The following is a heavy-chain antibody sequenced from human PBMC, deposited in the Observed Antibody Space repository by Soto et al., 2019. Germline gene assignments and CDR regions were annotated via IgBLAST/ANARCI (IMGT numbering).Heavy chain of an antibody. D-gene: IGHD3-10*01. Sequence: QVQLVQSGAEVKKPGSSVKVSCKASGGTFSSYTISWVRQAPGQGLEWMGRIIPILGIANYAQKFQGRVTITADKSTSTAYMELSSLRSEDTAVYYCARDGDDYYGSGSYYGPIDYWGQGTLVTVSS. V-gene: IGHV1-69*08. CDR3: ARDGDDYYGSGSYYGPIDY. CDR1: GGTFSSYT. CDR2: IIPILGIA. J-gene: IGHJ4*02.